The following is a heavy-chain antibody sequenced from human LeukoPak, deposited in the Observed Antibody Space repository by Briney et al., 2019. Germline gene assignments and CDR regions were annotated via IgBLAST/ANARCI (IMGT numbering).Heavy chain of an antibody. D-gene: IGHD3-9*01. CDR3: ARVDRLSDAFDI. V-gene: IGHV3-7*01. CDR2: IKLDGSEK. Sequence: GGSLRLSCVASGFTFGKYWMSWVRQAPGKGLEWVANIKLDGSEKNYVDSVKGRFTISRDNTKNSLYLQMNSLRAEDTAVYYCARVDRLSDAFDIWGQGTMVTVSS. CDR1: GFTFGKYW. J-gene: IGHJ3*02.